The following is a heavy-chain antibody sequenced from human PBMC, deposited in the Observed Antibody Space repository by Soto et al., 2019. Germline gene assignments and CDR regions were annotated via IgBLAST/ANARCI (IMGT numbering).Heavy chain of an antibody. CDR3: ARKSHKFVFEY. Sequence: PGESLKISCKVSGYSFTSYWIGWLRQMPGKVLEWMGIIYPGDSDTRYSPSFQGQVTISADKSISTAYLQWSSLKASDTAMYYCARKSHKFVFEYLGQGSRFTVSS. V-gene: IGHV5-51*01. CDR2: IYPGDSDT. CDR1: GYSFTSYW. J-gene: IGHJ4*02.